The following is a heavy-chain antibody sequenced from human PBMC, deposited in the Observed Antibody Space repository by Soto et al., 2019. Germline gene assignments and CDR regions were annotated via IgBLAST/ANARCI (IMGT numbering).Heavy chain of an antibody. CDR3: ARRLEQEPTPHYYYYMDV. Sequence: QVQLVQSGAEVKKPGASVKVSCKASGYTFTSYDINWVRQATGQGLEWMGWMNPNSGNTGYAQKFQGRVTMTRNTSISTAYMELSSLRSEDTAVYYCARRLEQEPTPHYYYYMDVWGKGTTVTVSS. D-gene: IGHD1-1*01. V-gene: IGHV1-8*01. CDR2: MNPNSGNT. CDR1: GYTFTSYD. J-gene: IGHJ6*03.